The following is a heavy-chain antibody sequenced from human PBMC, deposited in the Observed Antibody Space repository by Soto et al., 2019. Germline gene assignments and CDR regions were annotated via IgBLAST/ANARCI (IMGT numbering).Heavy chain of an antibody. CDR1: GYPFTTYY. CDR2: IDPRSGDT. CDR3: ATDDYGIFPY. D-gene: IGHD3-10*01. V-gene: IGHV1-2*02. Sequence: HVQLVQSGTEVKKPGASVRVSCMVSGYPFTTYYIHWVRQAPGQGLEWMGWIDPRSGDTVYEQKFQGRVTMTRDTSISTVYMDLSGLTSDDTALYYCATDDYGIFPYWCKGRLVTVSS. J-gene: IGHJ4*02.